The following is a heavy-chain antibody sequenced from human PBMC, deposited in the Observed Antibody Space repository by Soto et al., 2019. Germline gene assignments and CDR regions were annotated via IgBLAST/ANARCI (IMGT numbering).Heavy chain of an antibody. J-gene: IGHJ6*02. CDR2: ISGYNGNT. CDR1: GYTFTKYG. V-gene: IGHV1-18*01. Sequence: ASVKVSCKSSGYTFTKYGISWARQAPGQGLEWMGWISGYNGNTNYAQKYQGRITMTIDTSTTTAYMELGSLTSDDTAVYYCAKNGQPPYYYYCLDVWGQGTKVTLSS. CDR3: AKNGQPPYYYYCLDV. D-gene: IGHD2-8*01.